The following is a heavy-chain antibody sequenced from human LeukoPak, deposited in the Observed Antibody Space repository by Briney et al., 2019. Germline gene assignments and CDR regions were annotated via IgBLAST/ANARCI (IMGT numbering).Heavy chain of an antibody. D-gene: IGHD6-19*01. CDR1: GGSISSSSYY. CDR3: ARPQYSSGWSKGGFDY. V-gene: IGHV4-39*01. J-gene: IGHJ4*02. CDR2: IYYSGST. Sequence: SETLSLTCTVSGGSISSSSYYWGWIRQPPGKGLEWIGSIYYSGSTYYNPSLKSRVTISVDTSKNQFSLKLSSVTAADTAVYYCARPQYSSGWSKGGFDYWGQGTLVTVSS.